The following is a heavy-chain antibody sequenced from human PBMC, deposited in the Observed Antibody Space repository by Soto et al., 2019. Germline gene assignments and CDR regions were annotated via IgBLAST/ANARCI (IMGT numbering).Heavy chain of an antibody. D-gene: IGHD2-15*01. V-gene: IGHV4-34*01. J-gene: IGHJ5*02. CDR1: GGSFSGYY. CDR3: ASAMVGVAPRGHLVDP. CDR2: INHSGST. Sequence: QVQLQQWGAGLLKPSETLSLTCAVYGGSFSGYYWSWIRQPPGKGLAWIGEINHSGSTNYNPSLKRRVTISVDTSKNQFSLKLRSVTAADTAVYYCASAMVGVAPRGHLVDPWGQGTLVTGSS.